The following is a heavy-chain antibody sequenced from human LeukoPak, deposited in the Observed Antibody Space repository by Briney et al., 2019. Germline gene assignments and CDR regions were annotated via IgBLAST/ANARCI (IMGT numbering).Heavy chain of an antibody. Sequence: GASVKVSCKASAYTFTSYNINWVRQATGQGLEWMGWMNPNSGNTGYAQKFQGRGTMTRNTSISTAYMELSSLTSEDTAVYYCARDGPGSYYDRGWFDPWGQGTLVTVSS. CDR2: MNPNSGNT. CDR3: ARDGPGSYYDRGWFDP. CDR1: AYTFTSYN. J-gene: IGHJ5*02. V-gene: IGHV1-8*01. D-gene: IGHD3-10*01.